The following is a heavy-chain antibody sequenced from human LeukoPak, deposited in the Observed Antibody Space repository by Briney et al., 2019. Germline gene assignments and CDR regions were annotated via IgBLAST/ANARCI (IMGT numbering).Heavy chain of an antibody. D-gene: IGHD3-10*01. J-gene: IGHJ5*02. CDR2: ISSSSSYI. CDR1: GFTFSGSA. V-gene: IGHV3-21*01. Sequence: GGSLRLSCAASGFTFSGSAMHWVRQAPGKGLEWVSSISSSSSYIYYADSVKGRFTISRDNAKNSLYLQMNSLRAEDTAVYYCARDPSWRGPWGQGTLVTVSS. CDR3: ARDPSWRGP.